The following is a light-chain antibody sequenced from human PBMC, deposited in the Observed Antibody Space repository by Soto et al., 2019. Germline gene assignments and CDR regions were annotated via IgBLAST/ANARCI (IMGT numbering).Light chain of an antibody. CDR1: QSFNSID. CDR3: HQYDSWT. CDR2: GAS. J-gene: IGKJ1*01. Sequence: EVVLTRSPGTQSLSPGKRATLFCRASQSFNSIDLAWYQQKPGQAPRLLIYGASSRATGIPDRFSGSGSGTDFTLTISRLEPEDFAVYYCHQYDSWTFGQGTKVDIK. V-gene: IGKV3-20*01.